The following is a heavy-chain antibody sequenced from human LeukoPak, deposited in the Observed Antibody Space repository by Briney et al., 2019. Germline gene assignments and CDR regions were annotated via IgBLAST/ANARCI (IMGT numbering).Heavy chain of an antibody. V-gene: IGHV5-51*01. CDR3: ARLIKQQLKSWFDP. D-gene: IGHD6-13*01. CDR2: IYPGDSDT. J-gene: IGHJ5*02. Sequence: GESLKISCKGSGHSFTSYWIGWVRQMPGKGLGWGGIIYPGDSDTRYSPSFQGQVTISADKSISTAYLQWSSLKASDIAMYYCARLIKQQLKSWFDPWGQGNLVTVSS. CDR1: GHSFTSYW.